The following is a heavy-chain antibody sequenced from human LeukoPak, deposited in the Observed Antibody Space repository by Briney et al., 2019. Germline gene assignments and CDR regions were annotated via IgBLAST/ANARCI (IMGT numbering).Heavy chain of an antibody. CDR1: GGSISSYY. V-gene: IGHV4-59*08. CDR2: TFYSGST. CDR3: ARQIPNTMVRGVIFRPYFDY. D-gene: IGHD3-10*01. J-gene: IGHJ4*02. Sequence: PSETLSLTCTVSGGSISSYYWSWIRQPPGKGLEWIGYTFYSGSTNYIPSLKSRVTISVDTSKNQFSLKLSSVTAADTAVYYCARQIPNTMVRGVIFRPYFDYWGQGTLVTVSS.